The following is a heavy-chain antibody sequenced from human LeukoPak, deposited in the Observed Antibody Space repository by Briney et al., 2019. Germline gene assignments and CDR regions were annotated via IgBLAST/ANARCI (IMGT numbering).Heavy chain of an antibody. CDR3: ASDPPWADDAFDM. Sequence: GGSLRLSCAASGFTFSRYWVKWVRQAPGKGLEWVANIKQDGRTEYYVDSVKGRFTISRDNAKNSLYLQMNSLRAEDTAVYYCASDPPWADDAFDMWGQGTMVTVSS. CDR2: IKQDGRTE. D-gene: IGHD7-27*01. V-gene: IGHV3-7*01. CDR1: GFTFSRYW. J-gene: IGHJ3*02.